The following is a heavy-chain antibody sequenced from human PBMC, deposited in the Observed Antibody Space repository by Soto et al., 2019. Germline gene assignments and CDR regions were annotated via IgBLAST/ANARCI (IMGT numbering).Heavy chain of an antibody. D-gene: IGHD4-17*01. J-gene: IGHJ4*02. CDR1: GGSISSGGYS. CDR2: IYHSGST. Sequence: QLQLQESGSGLVKPSQTLSLTCAVSGGSISSGGYSWSWIRQPPGKGLEWIGYIYHSGSTYYNPSLKSRVTKSVYRPKTQFSLKLSSVTAADTAVYYCASSQTTVTSYDYWGQGTLVTVSS. V-gene: IGHV4-30-2*01. CDR3: ASSQTTVTSYDY.